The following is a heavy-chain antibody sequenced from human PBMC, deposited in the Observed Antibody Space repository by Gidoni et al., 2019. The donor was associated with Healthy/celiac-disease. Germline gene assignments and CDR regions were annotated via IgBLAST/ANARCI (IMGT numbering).Heavy chain of an antibody. CDR2: VSWNSGSI. CDR3: AKDTVTTDYYYGMDV. D-gene: IGHD4-4*01. J-gene: IGHJ6*02. CDR1: GFTVEDYA. Sequence: EVQLVESGGGWVQPGRSLSISCSASGFTVEDYAMHWVRPAPGKGLEWVSGVSWNSGSIGYADSVKGRFTISRDNAKNSLYLQMNSLRAEDTALYYCAKDTVTTDYYYGMDVWG. V-gene: IGHV3-9*01.